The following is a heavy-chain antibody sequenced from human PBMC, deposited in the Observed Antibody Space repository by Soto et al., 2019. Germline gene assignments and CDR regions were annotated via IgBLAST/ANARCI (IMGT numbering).Heavy chain of an antibody. CDR2: ISGSGGST. D-gene: IGHD5-18*01. CDR1: GFTFSSYA. Sequence: LRLSCAASGFTFSSYAMSWVRQAPVKGLEWVSAISGSGGSTYYADSVKGRFTISRDNSKNTLYLQMNSLRAEDTAVYYCAKEMDTAMVTSLVYWGQGTLVTVSS. V-gene: IGHV3-23*01. J-gene: IGHJ4*02. CDR3: AKEMDTAMVTSLVY.